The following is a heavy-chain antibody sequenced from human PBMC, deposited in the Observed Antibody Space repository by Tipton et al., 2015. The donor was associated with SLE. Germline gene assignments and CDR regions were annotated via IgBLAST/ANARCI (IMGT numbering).Heavy chain of an antibody. CDR3: ARDPRYSSSWFLDY. CDR1: GFTFSSYG. Sequence: SLRLSCAASGFTFSSYGMHWVRQAPGKGLEWVAVIWYDGSNKYYADSVKGRFTISRDNSKNTLYLQMNSLRAEDTAVYYCARDPRYSSSWFLDYWGQGTLVTVSS. D-gene: IGHD6-13*01. CDR2: IWYDGSNK. J-gene: IGHJ4*02. V-gene: IGHV3-33*01.